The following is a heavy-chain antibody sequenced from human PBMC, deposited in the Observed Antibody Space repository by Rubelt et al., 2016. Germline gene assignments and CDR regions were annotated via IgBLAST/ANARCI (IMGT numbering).Heavy chain of an antibody. CDR2: ISSSRSYI. Sequence: EVLLVESGGGLVKPGGSLRLSCAASGFTLSSYSMNWVRQAPGKGLEWVSSISSSRSYIYYADSVKGRFTISRDNAKNSLYLQMNSLRTEDTAVYHCARGNSGSYFSHPYDYWGQGTLVTASS. V-gene: IGHV3-21*01. CDR1: GFTLSSYS. D-gene: IGHD1-26*01. J-gene: IGHJ4*02. CDR3: ARGNSGSYFSHPYDY.